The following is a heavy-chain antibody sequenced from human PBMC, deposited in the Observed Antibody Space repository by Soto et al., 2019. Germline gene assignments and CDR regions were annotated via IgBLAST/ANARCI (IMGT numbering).Heavy chain of an antibody. Sequence: GVSLRLSCAASGFSFNDYSMNWVRQAPGKGLEWVSFISSSSSYIYYPDSVKGRFTISRDNSKNTLYLQMNSLRAEDTAVYYCASEHIVVVPAAMAPIDYWGQGTLVTVSS. CDR3: ASEHIVVVPAAMAPIDY. V-gene: IGHV3-21*01. CDR1: GFSFNDYS. D-gene: IGHD2-2*01. CDR2: ISSSSSYI. J-gene: IGHJ4*02.